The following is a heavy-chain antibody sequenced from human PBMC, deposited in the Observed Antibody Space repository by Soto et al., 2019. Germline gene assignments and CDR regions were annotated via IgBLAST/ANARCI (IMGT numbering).Heavy chain of an antibody. V-gene: IGHV3-9*01. CDR1: GFTFDDYA. CDR2: ISWNSGSI. Sequence: GGSLRLSCAASGFTFDDYAMHWVRQAPGKGLEWVSGISWNSGSIGYADSVKGRFTISRDNAKNSLYLQMNSLRAEDTALYYCAKDRVGAYYYYYMDVWGKGTTVTVSS. CDR3: AKDRVGAYYYYYMDV. J-gene: IGHJ6*03.